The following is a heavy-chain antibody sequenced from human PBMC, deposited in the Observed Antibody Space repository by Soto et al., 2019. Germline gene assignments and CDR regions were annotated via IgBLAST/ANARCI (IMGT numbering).Heavy chain of an antibody. Sequence: SETRCLRCGVSRGTTDTVRSWIWVRPPPGKRLELIGETSHDGVTNYNPSLEGRVTISIDKSKNQFYLDLNSVTAADTAMYYCARKGDCTRPGCIVRRCDPWGRGTLVT. D-gene: IGHD2-8*01. CDR2: TSHDGVT. CDR3: ARKGDCTRPGCIVRRCDP. J-gene: IGHJ5*02. CDR1: RGTTDTVRS. V-gene: IGHV4-4*02.